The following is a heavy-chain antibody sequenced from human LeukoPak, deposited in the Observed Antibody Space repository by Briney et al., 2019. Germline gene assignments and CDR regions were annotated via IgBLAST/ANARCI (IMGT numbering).Heavy chain of an antibody. Sequence: VASVKVSCKASGYTFTGYYMHWVRQAPGQGLEWMGWFNPNSGGTNYAQKFQGRVTMTRDTSISTAYMELSRLRSDDTAVYYCARLRLGERSSDYWGQGTLVTVSS. CDR3: ARLRLGERSSDY. CDR1: GYTFTGYY. V-gene: IGHV1-2*02. CDR2: FNPNSGGT. J-gene: IGHJ4*02. D-gene: IGHD3-10*01.